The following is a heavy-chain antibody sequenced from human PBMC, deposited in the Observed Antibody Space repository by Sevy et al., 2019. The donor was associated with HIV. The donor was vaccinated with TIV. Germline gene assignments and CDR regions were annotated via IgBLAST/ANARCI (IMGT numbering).Heavy chain of an antibody. CDR3: AREGCTKPHDY. D-gene: IGHD2-8*01. Sequence: LSLTCAASGFTFSKYSMSWVRQPPGKGLEWVSILSFGCGQINYADSVKGRFTISRDNSKSSVYLQMNNLRPEDMAVYYCAREGCTKPHDYWGQGTLVTVSS. CDR1: GFTFSKYS. V-gene: IGHV3-23*01. CDR2: LSFGCGQI. J-gene: IGHJ4*02.